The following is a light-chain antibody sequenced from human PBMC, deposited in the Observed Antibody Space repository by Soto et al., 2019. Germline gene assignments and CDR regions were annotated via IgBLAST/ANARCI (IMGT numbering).Light chain of an antibody. CDR1: QSVSSSY. J-gene: IGKJ4*01. V-gene: IGKV3-20*01. Sequence: EIVMTQSPATLSVSPGERATLSCRASQSVSSSYLAWYQQKPGQAPRLLIYGASSRATGIPDRFSGSGSGTDFTLTISRLEPEDFAVYYCQQYGSSPTFGGGTKVEI. CDR3: QQYGSSPT. CDR2: GAS.